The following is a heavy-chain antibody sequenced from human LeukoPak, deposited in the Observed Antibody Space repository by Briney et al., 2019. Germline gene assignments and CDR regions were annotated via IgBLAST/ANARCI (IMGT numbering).Heavy chain of an antibody. CDR2: VSTNDGNT. CDR1: GYTFTNYH. J-gene: IGHJ4*02. V-gene: IGHV1-18*01. Sequence: ASVKVSCKASGYTFTNYHIAWVRQAPGQGLEWMGWVSTNDGNTVYAQRLQGRVTMTTDTSTSVACMELRSLTSDDTAVYYCTRAPPGMTMMTDYWGQGTLVTVSS. CDR3: TRAPPGMTMMTDY. D-gene: IGHD3-22*01.